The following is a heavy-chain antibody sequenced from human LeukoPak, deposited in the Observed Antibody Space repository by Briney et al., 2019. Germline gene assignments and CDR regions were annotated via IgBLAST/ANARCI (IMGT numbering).Heavy chain of an antibody. J-gene: IGHJ4*02. Sequence: GGSLRLSCAASGFTFSSYAMHWVRQTPGKGLEYVSAISSNGGSTYYANSVKGRFTISRDNSKNTLYLQMGSLRAEVMAVYYCARTYSSGYYWVYWGQGTLVTVSS. CDR1: GFTFSSYA. D-gene: IGHD3-22*01. V-gene: IGHV3-64*01. CDR3: ARTYSSGYYWVY. CDR2: ISSNGGST.